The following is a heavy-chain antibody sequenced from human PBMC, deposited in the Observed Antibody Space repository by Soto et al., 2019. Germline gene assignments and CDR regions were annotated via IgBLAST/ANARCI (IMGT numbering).Heavy chain of an antibody. CDR1: GYIFTNYA. CDR3: ARRTXXGXXTPXXXYFAF. Sequence: QVQFVQSGAEVKKPGASVKVSCKASGYIFTNYAIHWVRQAPGQSLEWMGWINAGNGNTKYSQNFQGRVTISRDTSASTAYMELSSLRSEDTAVYXCARRTXXGXXTPXXXYFAFWGRGTLVTVSS. J-gene: IGHJ2*01. V-gene: IGHV1-3*01. CDR2: INAGNGNT.